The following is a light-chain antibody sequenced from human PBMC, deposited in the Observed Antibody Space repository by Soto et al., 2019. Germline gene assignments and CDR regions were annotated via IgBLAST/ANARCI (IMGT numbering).Light chain of an antibody. CDR2: DAS. CDR3: QQYHNWPIT. J-gene: IGKJ5*01. CDR1: QSVSSY. Sequence: EIVLTQSPGTLSLSPGERATLSCRASQSVSSYLAWHQQKPGQAPRILMYDASTRATGISARFSGSGSGTEFTLTISSLQSEDFAVYYCQQYHNWPITFGQGTRLEIK. V-gene: IGKV3-15*01.